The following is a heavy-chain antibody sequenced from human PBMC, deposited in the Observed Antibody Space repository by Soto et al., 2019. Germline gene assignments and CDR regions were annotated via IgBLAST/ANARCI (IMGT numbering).Heavy chain of an antibody. CDR3: AGEAVSARTGFDY. D-gene: IGHD6-19*01. CDR2: VNAYNGNT. J-gene: IGHJ4*02. V-gene: IGHV1-18*01. Sequence: QVQLVQSGAEVKKPGASVKVSCKASGYTFTSYGISWVRQAPGQGLEWMGWVNAYNGNTNYAQKFQGRVTMTTDTSTSTAYMGLRSPRSDDTAVYFWAGEAVSARTGFDYSGQGPLVTVSS. CDR1: GYTFTSYG.